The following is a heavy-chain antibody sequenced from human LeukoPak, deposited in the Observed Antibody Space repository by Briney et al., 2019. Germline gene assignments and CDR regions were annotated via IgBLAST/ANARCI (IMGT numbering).Heavy chain of an antibody. CDR1: GFTFSSYA. CDR2: ISSSGGST. D-gene: IGHD3-22*01. CDR3: AREYLGYDSSGYPGH. J-gene: IGHJ4*02. V-gene: IGHV3-64*01. Sequence: QPGGSLRLSCAASGFTFSSYAMHWVRQAPGKGLEYVSAISSSGGSTYYANSVKGRFTISRDNSKNTLYLQMGSLRAEDMAVYYCAREYLGYDSSGYPGHWGQGTLVTVSS.